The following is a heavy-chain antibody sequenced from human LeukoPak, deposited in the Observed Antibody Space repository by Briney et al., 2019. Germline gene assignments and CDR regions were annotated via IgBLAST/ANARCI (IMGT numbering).Heavy chain of an antibody. V-gene: IGHV1-46*01. CDR1: GYTFTSYY. Sequence: ASVKVSCKASGYTFTSYYMHWVRQAPGQGLEWMGIINPSGGSTSYAQKFQGRVTMTRDTSMSTVYMELSSLRSEDTAVYYCARDYCTNGVCYTPFDYWGQGTLVTVSS. CDR2: INPSGGST. D-gene: IGHD2-8*01. J-gene: IGHJ4*02. CDR3: ARDYCTNGVCYTPFDY.